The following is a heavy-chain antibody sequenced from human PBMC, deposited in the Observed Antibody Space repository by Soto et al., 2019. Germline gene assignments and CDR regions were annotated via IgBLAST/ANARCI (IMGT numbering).Heavy chain of an antibody. CDR2: INHSGST. Sequence: PSETLSLTCAVYGGSFSGYYWSWIRQPPGKGLEWIGEINHSGSTNYNPSLKSRVTISVDTSKNQFSLKLSSVTAADTAVYYCARDPSGGYGYYYMDVWGKGTTVTVSS. D-gene: IGHD5-12*01. CDR3: ARDPSGGYGYYYMDV. CDR1: GGSFSGYY. V-gene: IGHV4-34*01. J-gene: IGHJ6*03.